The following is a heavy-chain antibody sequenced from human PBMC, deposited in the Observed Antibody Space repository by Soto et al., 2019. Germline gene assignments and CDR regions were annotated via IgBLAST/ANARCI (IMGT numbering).Heavy chain of an antibody. CDR3: ARDQAARPPRFYYYGMEV. CDR1: GGTFSSYA. J-gene: IGHJ6*02. D-gene: IGHD6-6*01. V-gene: IGHV1-69*12. CDR2: IIPILGTA. Sequence: QVQLVQSGAEVKKPGSSVKVSCKASGGTFSSYAISWVRQAPGHGLEWMGGIIPILGTANYAQKFQVRVTITADASTRTSYMALSSLRSEHTAVYYCARDQAARPPRFYYYGMEVWGQGTTVTVSS.